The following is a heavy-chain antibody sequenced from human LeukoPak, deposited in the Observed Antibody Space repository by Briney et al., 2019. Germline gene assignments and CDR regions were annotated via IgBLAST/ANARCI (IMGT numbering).Heavy chain of an antibody. V-gene: IGHV3-23*01. CDR3: VKDGDSSGYRLRYYFDY. CDR2: ISDSGGYT. D-gene: IGHD3-22*01. CDR1: GFTFSSYA. Sequence: GGSLRLSCVASGFTFSSYAMSWVRQAPGKGLEWVSAISDSGGYTYYADSVKGRFTISRDNSKNTLYLQMNGLRAEDTALYYCVKDGDSSGYRLRYYFDYWGQGTLVTVSS. J-gene: IGHJ4*02.